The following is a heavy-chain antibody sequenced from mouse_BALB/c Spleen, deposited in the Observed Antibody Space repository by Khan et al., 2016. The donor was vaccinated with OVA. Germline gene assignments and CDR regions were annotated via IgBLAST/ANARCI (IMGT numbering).Heavy chain of an antibody. J-gene: IGHJ4*01. D-gene: IGHD2-14*01. CDR3: ARVGYNGTMDY. CDR1: GYTFTNYG. CDR2: INTYTGEP. Sequence: QIQLVQSGPELKKPGETVKISCKASGYTFTNYGMNWVKQAPGKGLKWMGWINTYTGEPTYADDFKGRFVFSLETSASTAHLQINNLKNEDTATYFCARVGYNGTMDYWGQGTSVTVSS. V-gene: IGHV9-3-1*01.